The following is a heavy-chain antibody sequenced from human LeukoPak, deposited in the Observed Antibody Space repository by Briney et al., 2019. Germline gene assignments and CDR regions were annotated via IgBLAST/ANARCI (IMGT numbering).Heavy chain of an antibody. J-gene: IGHJ3*02. V-gene: IGHV1-69*05. CDR3: ARSHRITMIVVGQTNAFDI. Sequence: SVKVSCXASGGTFSSYAISWVRQAPGQGLEWMGRIIPIFGTANYAQKFQGRVTITTDESTSTAYMELSSLRSEDTAVYYCARSHRITMIVVGQTNAFDIWGQGTMVTVSS. CDR1: GGTFSSYA. D-gene: IGHD3-22*01. CDR2: IIPIFGTA.